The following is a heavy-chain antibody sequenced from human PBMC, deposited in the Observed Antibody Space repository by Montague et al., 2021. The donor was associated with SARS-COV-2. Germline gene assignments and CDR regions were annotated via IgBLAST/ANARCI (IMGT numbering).Heavy chain of an antibody. Sequence: SETLSLTCAVYGGSFSGYYWSWIRQPPGKGLEWIGEINHSGSTNYNPSLKSRVTISVDTSKNQFSLKLSSVTAADTAVYYCARSRGNLQWPFYYYYGMDVWGQGTTVTVSS. CDR1: GGSFSGYY. J-gene: IGHJ6*02. CDR2: INHSGST. V-gene: IGHV4-34*01. D-gene: IGHD6-19*01. CDR3: ARSRGNLQWPFYYYYGMDV.